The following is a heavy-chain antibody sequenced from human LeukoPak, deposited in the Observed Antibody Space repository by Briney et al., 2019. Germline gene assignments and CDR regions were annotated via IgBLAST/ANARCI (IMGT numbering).Heavy chain of an antibody. CDR1: GFTFSNAW. Sequence: GGSLRLSCAASGFTFSNAWMSWVRQAPGKGLEWVGRIKSKTDGGTTDYAAPVKGRFTISRDDSKNTLYLQMNSLRAEDTAVYYCARDRRRDGYRPINDYWGQGTLVTVSS. D-gene: IGHD5-24*01. V-gene: IGHV3-15*01. J-gene: IGHJ4*02. CDR2: IKSKTDGGTT. CDR3: ARDRRRDGYRPINDY.